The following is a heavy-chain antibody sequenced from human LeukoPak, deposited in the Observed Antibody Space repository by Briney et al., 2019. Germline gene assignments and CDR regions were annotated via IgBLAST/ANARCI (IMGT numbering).Heavy chain of an antibody. D-gene: IGHD6-13*01. Sequence: SETLSLTCTVSGGSISSYYWSWIRQPPGKGLEWIGYIYYSGSTYYNPSLKSRVTISVDTSKNQFSLKLSSVTAAVTAVYYCARQNSSSAYYYYYYMDVWGKGTTVTVSS. V-gene: IGHV4-59*08. CDR1: GGSISSYY. J-gene: IGHJ6*03. CDR3: ARQNSSSAYYYYYYMDV. CDR2: IYYSGST.